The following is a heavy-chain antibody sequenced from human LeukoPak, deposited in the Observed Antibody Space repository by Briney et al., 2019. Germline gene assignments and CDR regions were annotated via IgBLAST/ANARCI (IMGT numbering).Heavy chain of an antibody. J-gene: IGHJ4*02. CDR1: GGSFSGYY. CDR3: ARGYYISSSRGGIGY. CDR2: INHSGST. D-gene: IGHD6-13*01. V-gene: IGHV4-34*01. Sequence: SETLSLTCAVYGGSFSGYYWSWIRQPPGKGLEWIGEINHSGSTNYNPSLKSRVTISVDTSKNQCSLKLSSVTAADTALYYCARGYYISSSRGGIGYWGQGTLVTVSS.